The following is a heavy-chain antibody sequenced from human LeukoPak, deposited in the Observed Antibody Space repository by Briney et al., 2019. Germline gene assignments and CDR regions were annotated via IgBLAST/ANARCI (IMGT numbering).Heavy chain of an antibody. CDR1: GFTFSIYG. CDR2: ISYDGSNK. D-gene: IGHD5-12*01. CDR3: AKGSSIVATILGY. J-gene: IGHJ4*02. V-gene: IGHV3-30*18. Sequence: GSSLRLSCAASGFTFSIYGMHLVRQAPGKGLEGVAVISYDGSNKYYADSVKDRFTISRDNSKNTLYLQMNSLRAEDTAVYYCAKGSSIVATILGYWGQGTLVTVSS.